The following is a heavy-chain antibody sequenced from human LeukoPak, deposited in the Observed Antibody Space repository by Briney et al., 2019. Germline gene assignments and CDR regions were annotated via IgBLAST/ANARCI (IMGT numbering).Heavy chain of an antibody. Sequence: SVKVSCKASGGTFSSYTISWVRQAPGHGLEWMGRIIPILGIANYAQKFQGRVTITADKSTSTAYMELSSLRSEDTAVYYCARVGDNWNDLDYWGQGTLVTVSS. CDR3: ARVGDNWNDLDY. CDR1: GGTFSSYT. CDR2: IIPILGIA. V-gene: IGHV1-69*02. J-gene: IGHJ4*02. D-gene: IGHD1-1*01.